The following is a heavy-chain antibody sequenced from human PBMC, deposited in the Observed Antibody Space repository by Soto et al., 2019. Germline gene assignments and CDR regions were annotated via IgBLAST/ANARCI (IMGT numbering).Heavy chain of an antibody. J-gene: IGHJ4*02. CDR2: IYYSGST. CDR1: GGSLSSSSW. D-gene: IGHD4-17*01. CDR3: VHHGGDPYYHDF. V-gene: IGHV4-4*02. Sequence: QVQLQESGPGLVNPSGTLSLTCAVSGGSLSSSSWWSWVRQPPGKALEWLGEIYYSGSTKYNPSLNSRVTISADQSKNDFSLRLSSGTAADTAVYYCVHHGGDPYYHDFWGQGMLVTVSS.